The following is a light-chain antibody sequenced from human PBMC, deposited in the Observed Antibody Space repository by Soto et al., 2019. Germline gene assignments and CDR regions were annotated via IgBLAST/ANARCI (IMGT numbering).Light chain of an antibody. CDR3: SSYTSSSTLYV. J-gene: IGLJ1*01. Sequence: QSALTQPASVSRSPGQSITISCTGTSSDVGGYNYVSWYQQHPGKAPKLMIYDVSNRPSGVSNRFSGSKSGNTASLTISGLQAEDEAYYYCSSYTSSSTLYVFGSGTKLTVL. CDR2: DVS. CDR1: SSDVGGYNY. V-gene: IGLV2-14*01.